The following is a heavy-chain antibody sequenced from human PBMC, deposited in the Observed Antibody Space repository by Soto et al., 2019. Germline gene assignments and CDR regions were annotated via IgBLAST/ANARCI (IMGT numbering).Heavy chain of an antibody. CDR1: GGSISSSSYY. D-gene: IGHD4-4*01. V-gene: IGHV4-39*02. CDR2: IYYSGST. CDR3: AKDGSNYGYDAFDI. Sequence: SETLSLTCTVSGGSISSSSYYWGWIRQPPGKGLEWIGSIYYSGSTYYNPSLKSRVTISVDTSKNQFSLKLSSVPAADTAVYYCAKDGSNYGYDAFDIWGQGTMVTVSS. J-gene: IGHJ3*02.